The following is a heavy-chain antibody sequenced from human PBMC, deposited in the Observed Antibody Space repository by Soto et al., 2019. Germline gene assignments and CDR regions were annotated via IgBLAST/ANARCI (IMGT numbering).Heavy chain of an antibody. CDR3: ARLTYYYDGSGYYGHFDY. V-gene: IGHV5-51*01. CDR2: IYPGDSDT. CDR1: GYSFTSYW. D-gene: IGHD3-22*01. Sequence: GESLKISCKGSGYSFTSYWIGWVRQMPGKGLEWMGIIYPGDSDTRYSPSFQGQVTISADKSISTAYLQWSSLKASDTAMYYCARLTYYYDGSGYYGHFDYWGKGTLVTVPQ. J-gene: IGHJ4*02.